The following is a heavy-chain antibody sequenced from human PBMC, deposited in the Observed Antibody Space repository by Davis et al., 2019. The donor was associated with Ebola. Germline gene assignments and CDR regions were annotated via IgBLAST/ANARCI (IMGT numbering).Heavy chain of an antibody. D-gene: IGHD4-17*01. V-gene: IGHV3-30*02. CDR3: AKVGTMVTPGNQDYWYFDL. J-gene: IGHJ2*01. Sequence: GESLKISCAASGFTFSRYGMHWVRQAPGKGLEWVAVIIYDGSGTYYAESVKGRFTISRDNSKNTLYPQMNSLRVEDTAVYYCAKVGTMVTPGNQDYWYFDLWGRGTLVTVSS. CDR2: IIYDGSGT. CDR1: GFTFSRYG.